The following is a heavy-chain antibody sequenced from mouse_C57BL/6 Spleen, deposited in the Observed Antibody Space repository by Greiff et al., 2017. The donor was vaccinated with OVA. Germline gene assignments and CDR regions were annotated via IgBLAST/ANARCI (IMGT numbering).Heavy chain of an antibody. Sequence: QVQLQQSGPELVKPGASVKISCKASGYAFSSSWMNWVKQRPGKGLEWIGRIYPGDGDTNYNGKFKGKATLTADKSSSTAYMKLSSLTSEDSAVDFCARIYPPVYYAMDYWGQGTSVTVSS. J-gene: IGHJ4*01. CDR1: GYAFSSSW. CDR3: ARIYPPVYYAMDY. V-gene: IGHV1-82*01. CDR2: IYPGDGDT. D-gene: IGHD2-1*01.